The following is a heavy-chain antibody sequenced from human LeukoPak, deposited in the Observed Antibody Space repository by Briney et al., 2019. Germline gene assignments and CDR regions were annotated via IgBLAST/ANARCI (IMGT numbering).Heavy chain of an antibody. D-gene: IGHD6-19*01. CDR2: ISGSGDWT. J-gene: IGHJ4*02. CDR1: GFTFSSYG. CDR3: AKALTVAGTTYFDY. V-gene: IGHV3-23*01. Sequence: GRSLRLSCAASGFTFSSYGMHWVRQAPGKGLEWVSTISGSGDWTYYADSVKGRFTISRDNSKNTLYLQMNSLRGEDTAVYYCAKALTVAGTTYFDYWGQGTPVTVSS.